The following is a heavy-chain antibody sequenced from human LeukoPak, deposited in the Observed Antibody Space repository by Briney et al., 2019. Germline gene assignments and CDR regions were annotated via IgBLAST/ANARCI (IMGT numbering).Heavy chain of an antibody. D-gene: IGHD6-13*01. Sequence: GGSLRLSCAASGFTVSGNYRIWVRQAPGKGLEWVSVIYSDGSTYYADSVKGRFTISRDSSKSTLYLQMNGLRVEDTALYFCAKDRVPDNSWSFDKWGQGTMVIVSA. CDR3: AKDRVPDNSWSFDK. J-gene: IGHJ3*02. CDR2: IYSDGST. CDR1: GFTVSGNY. V-gene: IGHV3-53*01.